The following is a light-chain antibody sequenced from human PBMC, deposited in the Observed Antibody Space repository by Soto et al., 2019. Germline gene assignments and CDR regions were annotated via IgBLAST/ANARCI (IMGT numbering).Light chain of an antibody. Sequence: AIQLTQSPSSLSASVGDRVTITCRASQAIRSALGWYQQKPGKVPKLLIYAASTLQSGVPSRFSGSGFGTDITLTISRLQPEDFATYYCLLDFGYFWAFGQGTKVEIK. CDR2: AAS. V-gene: IGKV1-6*01. CDR1: QAIRSA. CDR3: LLDFGYFWA. J-gene: IGKJ1*01.